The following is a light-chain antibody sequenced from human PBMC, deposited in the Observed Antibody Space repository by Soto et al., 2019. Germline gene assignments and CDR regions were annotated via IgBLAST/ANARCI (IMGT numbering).Light chain of an antibody. V-gene: IGLV2-14*01. J-gene: IGLJ3*02. CDR1: SSDVGGYNY. CDR3: SSYTSSSTRV. Sequence: QSVLTQPASVSGSPGQSITISCTGTSSDVGGYNYVSWYQQHPGKAPKLMIYEVSSRPSVVSHRFSGSKSGNTASLTISGLQAEDEADYYCSSYTSSSTRVFGGGTQLTVL. CDR2: EVS.